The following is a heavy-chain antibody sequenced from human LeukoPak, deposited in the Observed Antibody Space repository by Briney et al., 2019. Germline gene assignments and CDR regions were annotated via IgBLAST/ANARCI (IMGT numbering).Heavy chain of an antibody. CDR1: IDRTNYY. Sequence: SETLSLTCTVSIDRTNYYWGWIRQPPGKGLEWIGNIYYSGSAYYNPSLKSRVTISIDTSKKQFSLRLSSVTAADTAVYFCARLTTRGNYFDYWGQGTLVAVSS. D-gene: IGHD3-22*01. J-gene: IGHJ4*02. CDR3: ARLTTRGNYFDY. CDR2: IYYSGSA. V-gene: IGHV4-39*01.